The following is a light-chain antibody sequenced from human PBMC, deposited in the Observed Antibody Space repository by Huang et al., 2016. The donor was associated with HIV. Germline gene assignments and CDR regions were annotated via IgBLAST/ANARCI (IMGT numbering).Light chain of an antibody. CDR3: QQYYSTPT. CDR2: ETS. CDR1: QDIKNS. V-gene: IGKV1-NL1*01. Sequence: DIQVTPSPSSLSPSVGDRVTITCRASQDIKNSLAWYQQKPGKAPNLLLHETSTLESGVPSRFSGSGSGTDYTLTISSLQPEDFATYYCQQYYSTPTFGQGTKVEIK. J-gene: IGKJ1*01.